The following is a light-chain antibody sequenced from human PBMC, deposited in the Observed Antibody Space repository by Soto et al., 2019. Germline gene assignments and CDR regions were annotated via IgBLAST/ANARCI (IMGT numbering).Light chain of an antibody. J-gene: IGKJ4*01. CDR2: GAS. Sequence: EILLTQSPGTLSLSPGERATLSCSASQSVSNSYLAWYQQKPGQAPRLLIYGASSRATGTPDRFSGSGSGTDFTLTISRLEPEDFAVYYCHQYSSSPLTFGGGTKVDIK. CDR1: QSVSNSY. V-gene: IGKV3-20*01. CDR3: HQYSSSPLT.